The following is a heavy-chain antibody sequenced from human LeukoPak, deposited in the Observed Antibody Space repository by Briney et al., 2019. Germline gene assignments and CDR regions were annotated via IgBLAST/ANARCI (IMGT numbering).Heavy chain of an antibody. CDR3: ARAQSGPYCSSTSCYALLYYMDV. V-gene: IGHV1-18*01. D-gene: IGHD2-2*01. CDR1: GYTFTSYG. Sequence: AASVKVSCTASGYTFTSYGISWVRQAPGQGLEWMGLISAYNGNTNYAQKLQGRVTMTTDKSTSTAYMELRSLRSDDTAVYYCARAQSGPYCSSTSCYALLYYMDVWGKGATVTISS. CDR2: ISAYNGNT. J-gene: IGHJ6*03.